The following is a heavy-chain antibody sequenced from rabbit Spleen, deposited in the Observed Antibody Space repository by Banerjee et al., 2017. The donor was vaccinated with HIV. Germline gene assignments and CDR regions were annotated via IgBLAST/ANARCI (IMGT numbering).Heavy chain of an antibody. J-gene: IGHJ6*01. CDR2: IDGSDGST. CDR1: GFTINNYW. D-gene: IGHD6-1*01. Sequence: QEQLEESGGRLVQPGGSLTLSCKAYGFTINNYWMNWVRQAPGKGLEWIACIDGSDGSTYYASWARGRLTISKTSSTTVTLQMTSLTAADTATYFCARDSDAYVGVDYAYYYGMDLWGPGTLVTVS. CDR3: ARDSDAYVGVDYAYYYGMDL. V-gene: IGHV1S45*01.